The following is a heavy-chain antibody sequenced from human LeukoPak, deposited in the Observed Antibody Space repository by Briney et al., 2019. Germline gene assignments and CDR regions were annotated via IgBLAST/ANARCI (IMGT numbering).Heavy chain of an antibody. CDR1: GGSISSSSYY. D-gene: IGHD6-19*01. Sequence: SETLSLTCTVSGGSISSSSYYWGWIRQPPGKGLEWIGSIYYSGSTYYNPSLKSRVTISVDKSKNQFSLKLSSVTAADTAVYYCAIFSSGYPYGMDVWGQGTTVTVSS. CDR2: IYYSGST. CDR3: AIFSSGYPYGMDV. J-gene: IGHJ6*02. V-gene: IGHV4-39*07.